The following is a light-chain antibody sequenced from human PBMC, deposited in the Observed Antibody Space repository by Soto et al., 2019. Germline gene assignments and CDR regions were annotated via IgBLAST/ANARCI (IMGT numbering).Light chain of an antibody. V-gene: IGLV7-46*01. CDR2: DTS. J-gene: IGLJ1*01. Sequence: QAVVTQEPSLTVSPGGTVTLTCGSSTGAVTSSHYPYWFQQKPGQAPRTLIYDTSYKHSWAPARFSGSLLGGKAALTLSGAQPEDEAEYYCLLSDSGAYVFGTGTKLTVL. CDR3: LLSDSGAYV. CDR1: TGAVTSSHY.